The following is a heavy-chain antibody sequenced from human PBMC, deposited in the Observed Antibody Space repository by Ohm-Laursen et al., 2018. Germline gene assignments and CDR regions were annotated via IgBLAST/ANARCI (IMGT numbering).Heavy chain of an antibody. J-gene: IGHJ3*01. CDR1: GFTFSDYY. V-gene: IGHV3-11*01. CDR3: ASRRIVTMDRGAFNV. CDR2: ISNSGSTI. D-gene: IGHD4-11*01. Sequence: GSLRLSCTASGFTFSDYYMSWIRQAPGKGLEWVSYISNSGSTIYYADSVKGRFTISRDNAKNSLYLQMNSLRAEDTAVYHCASRRIVTMDRGAFNVWGQGTMVNVSS.